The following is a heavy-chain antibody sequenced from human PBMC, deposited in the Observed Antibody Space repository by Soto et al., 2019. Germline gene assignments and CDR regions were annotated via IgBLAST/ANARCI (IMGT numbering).Heavy chain of an antibody. J-gene: IGHJ5*02. Sequence: SVNVSCKASGGTFSSYAISWVRQAPGQGLEWMGGIIPIFGTANYAQKFQGRVTITADKSTSTAYMELSSLRSEDTAVYYCARDRYSSSWDEYNWFDPWGQGTLVTVSS. CDR3: ARDRYSSSWDEYNWFDP. CDR2: IIPIFGTA. CDR1: GGTFSSYA. V-gene: IGHV1-69*06. D-gene: IGHD6-13*01.